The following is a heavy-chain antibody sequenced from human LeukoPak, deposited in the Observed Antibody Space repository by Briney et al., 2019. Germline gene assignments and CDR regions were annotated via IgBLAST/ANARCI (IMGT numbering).Heavy chain of an antibody. CDR3: ARAYSSGYYYIDY. D-gene: IGHD3-22*01. J-gene: IGHJ4*02. CDR1: GGTFISYA. Sequence: SVKVSCKASGGTFISYAISWVRQAPGQGLEWMGGIIPSFGTANYAQKFQGRVTITADESTSTAYMELSSLRSEDTDVYYCARAYSSGYYYIDYWGQGTLVTVSS. CDR2: IIPSFGTA. V-gene: IGHV1-69*13.